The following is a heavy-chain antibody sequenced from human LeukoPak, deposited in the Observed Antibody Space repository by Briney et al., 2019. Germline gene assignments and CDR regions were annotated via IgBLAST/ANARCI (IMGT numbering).Heavy chain of an antibody. Sequence: SETLSLTCTVSGGSISSSSYYWGWIRQPPGKGLEWIGSIYYSGSTYDNPSLKSRVTISVGTSKNQFSLKLSSVTAADTAVYYCARMTTAPLPLDYWGQGTLVTVSS. D-gene: IGHD4-17*01. J-gene: IGHJ4*02. CDR3: ARMTTAPLPLDY. V-gene: IGHV4-39*07. CDR2: IYYSGST. CDR1: GGSISSSSYY.